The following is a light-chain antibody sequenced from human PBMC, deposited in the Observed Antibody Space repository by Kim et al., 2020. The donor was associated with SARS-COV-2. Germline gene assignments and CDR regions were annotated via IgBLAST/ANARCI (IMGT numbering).Light chain of an antibody. CDR3: AAWDGSLSAVV. V-gene: IGLV1-47*01. CDR1: SSNIGSSY. J-gene: IGLJ2*01. Sequence: ELTQPPSASGTPGQSVTISCSGSSSNIGSSYVYWYQQLPGAAPKLLIQRSNQRPSGVPDRFSGSKSGTSASLAISGLRSEDEADYYCAAWDGSLSAVVFGGGTQLTVL. CDR2: RSN.